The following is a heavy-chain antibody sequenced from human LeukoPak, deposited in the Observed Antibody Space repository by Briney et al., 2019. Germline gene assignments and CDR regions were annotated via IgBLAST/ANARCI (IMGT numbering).Heavy chain of an antibody. J-gene: IGHJ5*02. CDR1: GGSFSGYY. CDR3: ARHWGKYSSVDP. D-gene: IGHD6-25*01. Sequence: PSETLSLTCAVYGGSFSGYYWSWIRQPPGKGLEWIGEINHSGSTNYNPSLKSRVTISVDTSKNQFSLKLSSVTAADTAVYYCARHWGKYSSVDPWGQGTLVTVSS. V-gene: IGHV4-34*01. CDR2: INHSGST.